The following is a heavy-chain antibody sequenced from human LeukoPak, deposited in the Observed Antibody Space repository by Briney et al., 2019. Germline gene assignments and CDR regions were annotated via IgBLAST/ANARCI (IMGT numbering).Heavy chain of an antibody. V-gene: IGHV5-51*01. CDR2: IYPGDSDT. CDR3: ARHLTPRNWNMKSFQEGNAFDI. Sequence: GESLKISCKGSGYSFTSYWIGWVRQMPGKGLEWMGIIYPGDSDTRYSPSFQGQVTISADKSISTAYLQWSSLKASDTAMYYCARHLTPRNWNMKSFQEGNAFDIWGQGTMVTVSS. J-gene: IGHJ3*02. CDR1: GYSFTSYW. D-gene: IGHD1-1*01.